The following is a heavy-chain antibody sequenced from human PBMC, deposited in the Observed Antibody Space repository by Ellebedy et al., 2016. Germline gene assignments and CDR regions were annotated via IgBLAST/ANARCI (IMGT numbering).Heavy chain of an antibody. CDR2: IDPSDSYT. CDR3: ARHRSSGWYIWEN. CDR1: GYSFTSYW. J-gene: IGHJ4*02. D-gene: IGHD6-19*01. Sequence: GESLKISCKGSGYSFTSYWISWVRQMPGKGLEWMGRIDPSDSYTNYSPPFQGHVTISADKSISTAYLQWGSLKASDTAMYYCARHRSSGWYIWENWGQGTLVTVSS. V-gene: IGHV5-10-1*01.